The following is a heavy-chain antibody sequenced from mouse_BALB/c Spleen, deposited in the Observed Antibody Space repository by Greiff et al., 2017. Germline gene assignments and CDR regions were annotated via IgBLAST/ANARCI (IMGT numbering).Heavy chain of an antibody. V-gene: IGHV6-6*02. D-gene: IGHD1-2*01. CDR1: GFTFSNYW. J-gene: IGHJ3*01. CDR3: TLNSLLRSPFAY. Sequence: EVQLVESGGGLVQPGGSMKLSCVASGFTFSNYWMNWVRQSPEKGLEWVAEIRLKSNNYATHYAESVKGRFTISRDDSKSSVYLQMNNLRAEDTGIYYCTLNSLLRSPFAYWGQGTLVTVSA. CDR2: IRLKSNNYAT.